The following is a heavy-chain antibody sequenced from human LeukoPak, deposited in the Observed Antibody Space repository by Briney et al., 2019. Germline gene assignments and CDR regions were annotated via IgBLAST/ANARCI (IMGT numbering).Heavy chain of an antibody. CDR3: ARANLYYYDSSGHYGGDFDY. Sequence: ASVKVSCKGSGGTVSSYTISWVRQAPGQGLEWMGRIIPILGIANYAQKFQGRVTITADKSTSTAYMELSSLRSEDTAVYYCARANLYYYDSSGHYGGDFDYWGQGTLVTVSS. CDR1: GGTVSSYT. J-gene: IGHJ4*02. V-gene: IGHV1-69*02. D-gene: IGHD3-22*01. CDR2: IIPILGIA.